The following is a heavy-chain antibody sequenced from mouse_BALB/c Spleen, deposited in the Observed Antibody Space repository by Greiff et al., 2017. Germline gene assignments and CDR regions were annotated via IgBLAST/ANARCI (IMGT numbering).Heavy chain of an antibody. Sequence: VQLQQSGAELVRPGASVTLSCKASGYTFTDYEMHWVKQTPVHGLEWIGAIDPDTGGTAYNQKFKGKATLTADKSSSTAYMELRSLTSEDSAVYYCTRRPGFAYWGQGTLVTVSA. J-gene: IGHJ3*01. CDR2: IDPDTGGT. CDR3: TRRPGFAY. V-gene: IGHV1-15*01. CDR1: GYTFTDYE.